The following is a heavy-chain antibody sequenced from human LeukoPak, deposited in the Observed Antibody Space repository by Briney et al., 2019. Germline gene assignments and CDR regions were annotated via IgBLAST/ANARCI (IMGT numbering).Heavy chain of an antibody. D-gene: IGHD1-26*01. Sequence: GGSLRLSCAASGFTFSSYSINCVRQPPGKGLDWVSSISSSSSYIYYADSVKGRFTISRDNAKNSLYLQMNSLRAEDTAVYYCARELLGRRAWDYWGQGTLVTVSS. CDR1: GFTFSSYS. J-gene: IGHJ4*02. CDR3: ARELLGRRAWDY. V-gene: IGHV3-21*01. CDR2: ISSSSSYI.